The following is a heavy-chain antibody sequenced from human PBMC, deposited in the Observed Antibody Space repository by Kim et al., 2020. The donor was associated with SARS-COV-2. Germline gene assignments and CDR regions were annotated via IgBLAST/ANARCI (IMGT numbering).Heavy chain of an antibody. V-gene: IGHV3-48*03. CDR3: ARASSSWHYFDY. Sequence: YYADALKGRYTISRDNAKNSLYLQMNSLRAEDTAVYYCARASSSWHYFDYWGQGTLVTVSS. D-gene: IGHD6-13*01. J-gene: IGHJ4*02.